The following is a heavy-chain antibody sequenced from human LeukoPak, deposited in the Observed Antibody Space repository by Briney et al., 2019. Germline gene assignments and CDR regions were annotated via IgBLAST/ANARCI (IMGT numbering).Heavy chain of an antibody. CDR3: ASEGWSDAFDI. D-gene: IGHD6-19*01. CDR1: GGSISSYY. V-gene: IGHV4-59*08. J-gene: IGHJ3*02. CDR2: IYYSGST. Sequence: SETLSLTCTVSGGSISSYYWSWIRQPPGKGLEWIGYIYYSGSTNYNPSLKSRVTISVDTSKNQFSLKLSSVTAADTAVYYCASEGWSDAFDIWGQGTMVTVSS.